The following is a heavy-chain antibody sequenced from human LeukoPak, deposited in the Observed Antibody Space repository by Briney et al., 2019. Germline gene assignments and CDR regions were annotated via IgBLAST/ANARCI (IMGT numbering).Heavy chain of an antibody. CDR1: GFTFSSYW. Sequence: GGSLRLSCAASGFTFSSYWMSWVRQAPGKGLEWVANIKQDGSEKYYVDSVKGRFTISRDNAKNSLYLQMNSLRAEDPAVYYCARENSSGWPGDYYYYGMDVWGQGTTVTVSS. D-gene: IGHD6-19*01. CDR3: ARENSSGWPGDYYYYGMDV. V-gene: IGHV3-7*01. CDR2: IKQDGSEK. J-gene: IGHJ6*02.